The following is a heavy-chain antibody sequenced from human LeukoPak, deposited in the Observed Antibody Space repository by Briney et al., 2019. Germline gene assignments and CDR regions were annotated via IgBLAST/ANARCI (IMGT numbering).Heavy chain of an antibody. CDR3: ASPIAVAGPYYFDY. D-gene: IGHD6-19*01. V-gene: IGHV3-74*01. Sequence: PGGSLRLSCAASGFTFSSYWMHSVRQAPGKGLVCVSRINSAGSSTNYADSVKGRFTISRDNATDTLYLQINSLRAEDTAVYYCASPIAVAGPYYFDYWGQGTLVTVSS. CDR2: INSAGSST. CDR1: GFTFSSYW. J-gene: IGHJ4*02.